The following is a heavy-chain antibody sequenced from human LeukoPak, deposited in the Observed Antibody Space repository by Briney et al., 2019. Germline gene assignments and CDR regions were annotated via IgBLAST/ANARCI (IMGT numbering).Heavy chain of an antibody. Sequence: SETLSLTCTVSGGSISSYYWSWIRQPPGKGLEWIGYIYYSGSTNYNPSLKSRVTISVDTSKNQFSLKLSSVTAADTAVYYCARLGSYLGSITYYYYYMDVWGKGTTVTVSS. CDR1: GGSISSYY. J-gene: IGHJ6*03. D-gene: IGHD3-10*01. V-gene: IGHV4-59*12. CDR2: IYYSGST. CDR3: ARLGSYLGSITYYYYYMDV.